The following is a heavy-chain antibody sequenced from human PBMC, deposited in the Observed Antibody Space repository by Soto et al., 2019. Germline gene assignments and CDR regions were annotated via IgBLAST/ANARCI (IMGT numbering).Heavy chain of an antibody. Sequence: QVQLVQSGAEVKKPGASVKVSCKASGYTFTRYAMHWVRQAPGQRLEWMGWINAGNGNTKYSQKFRGRVTITRDTSASTAYMELSSLRSEDTAVYYCARGVAGPLHWFDPWGQGTLVTVSS. D-gene: IGHD6-19*01. J-gene: IGHJ5*02. V-gene: IGHV1-3*01. CDR2: INAGNGNT. CDR3: ARGVAGPLHWFDP. CDR1: GYTFTRYA.